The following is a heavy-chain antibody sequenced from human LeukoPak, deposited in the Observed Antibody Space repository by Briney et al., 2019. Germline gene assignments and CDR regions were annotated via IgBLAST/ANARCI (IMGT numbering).Heavy chain of an antibody. D-gene: IGHD4-17*01. V-gene: IGHV4-4*07. Sequence: PSETLSLTCTVSGGSIGSYYWSWIRQPAGKGLEWIGRIYTSGSTNYNPSLKSRVTMSVDTSKNQFSLKLSSVTAADTAVYYCARVGDYSKYYYYYGMDVWGQGTTVTVSS. CDR1: GGSIGSYY. J-gene: IGHJ6*02. CDR2: IYTSGST. CDR3: ARVGDYSKYYYYYGMDV.